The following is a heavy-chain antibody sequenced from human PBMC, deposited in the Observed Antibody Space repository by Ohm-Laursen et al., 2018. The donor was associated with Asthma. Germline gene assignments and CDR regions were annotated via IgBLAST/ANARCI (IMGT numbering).Heavy chain of an antibody. D-gene: IGHD1-26*01. V-gene: IGHV3-74*01. CDR2: INSDGSST. J-gene: IGHJ4*02. Sequence: SLRLSCSASGFTFSSYWMHWVRQAPGKGLVWVSRINSDGSSTSYADSVKGRFTISRDNAKNTLYLQMNSLRAEDTAVYYCARDHPGSYIAHWGQGTLVTVSS. CDR3: ARDHPGSYIAH. CDR1: GFTFSSYW.